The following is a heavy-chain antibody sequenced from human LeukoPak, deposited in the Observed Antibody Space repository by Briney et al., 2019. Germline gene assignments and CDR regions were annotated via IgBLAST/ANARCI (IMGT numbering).Heavy chain of an antibody. Sequence: SETLSLTCAVYGGSFSGNYWSWIRQAPGKGLEWIGEINHSGSTNYNPSLESRVSISADTSKNQFSLNLSSVTAADTAVYYRARGRYDDSSGHHFFDYWGQGTLVTVSS. D-gene: IGHD3-22*01. CDR2: INHSGST. J-gene: IGHJ4*02. V-gene: IGHV4-34*01. CDR1: GGSFSGNY. CDR3: ARGRYDDSSGHHFFDY.